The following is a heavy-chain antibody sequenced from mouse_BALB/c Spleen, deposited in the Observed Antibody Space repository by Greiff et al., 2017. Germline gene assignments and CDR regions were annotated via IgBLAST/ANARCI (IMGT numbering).Heavy chain of an antibody. CDR3: ARNPSSTVVASDFDY. CDR2: ISSGGSYT. D-gene: IGHD1-1*01. Sequence: EVQVVESGGDLVKPGGSLKLSCAASGFTFSSYGMSWVRQTPDKRLEWVATISSGGSYTYYPDSVKGRFTISRDNAKNTLYLQMSSLKSEDTAMYYCARNPSSTVVASDFDYWGQGTTLTVSS. V-gene: IGHV5-6*01. J-gene: IGHJ2*01. CDR1: GFTFSSYG.